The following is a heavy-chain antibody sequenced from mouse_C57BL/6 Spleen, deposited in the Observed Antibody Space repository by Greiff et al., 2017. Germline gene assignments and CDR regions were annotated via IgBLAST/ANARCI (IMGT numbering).Heavy chain of an antibody. J-gene: IGHJ2*01. D-gene: IGHD2-3*01. CDR2: IRLKSDNYAT. CDR1: GFTFSNYW. V-gene: IGHV6-3*01. Sequence: EVHLVESGGGLVQPGGSMKLSCVASGFTFSNYWMNWVRQSPEKGLEWVAQIRLKSDNYATHYAESVKGRFTISRDDSKSSVYLQMNDLRAEDTGIYYCTGGYYFYFDYWGQGTTLTVSA. CDR3: TGGYYFYFDY.